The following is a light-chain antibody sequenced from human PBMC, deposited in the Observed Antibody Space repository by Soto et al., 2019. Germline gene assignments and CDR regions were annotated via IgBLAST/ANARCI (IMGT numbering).Light chain of an antibody. CDR3: AAWDDSLNGHVV. CDR1: SSNIGSNN. V-gene: IGLV1-44*01. Sequence: QSVLTQPPSASGTPGQRVSISCSGGSSNIGSNNVNWYQQLPGAAPKLLIYSNNQRPSGVPDRFSGSKSGTSASLAISGLQSEDEADYYCAAWDDSLNGHVVFGGGTQLTVL. J-gene: IGLJ2*01. CDR2: SNN.